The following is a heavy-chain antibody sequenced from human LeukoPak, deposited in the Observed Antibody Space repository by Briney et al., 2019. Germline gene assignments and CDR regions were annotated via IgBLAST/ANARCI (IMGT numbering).Heavy chain of an antibody. Sequence: SETLSLTCTVSGGSISPYYWSWIRQPPGKGLEWIGYIYYSGSTNYNPSLKSRVTISVDTSKNQFSLKLSSVTAADTAVYYCARDRWSSSWYYYYGMDVWGQGTTVTVSS. CDR1: GGSISPYY. J-gene: IGHJ6*02. V-gene: IGHV4-59*01. CDR2: IYYSGST. D-gene: IGHD6-13*01. CDR3: ARDRWSSSWYYYYGMDV.